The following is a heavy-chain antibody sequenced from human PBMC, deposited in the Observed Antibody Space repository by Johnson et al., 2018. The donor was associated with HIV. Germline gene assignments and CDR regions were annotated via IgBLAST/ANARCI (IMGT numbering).Heavy chain of an antibody. D-gene: IGHD3-22*01. CDR3: AKASTPTMIVVVISAFDV. CDR1: GFTFSSHP. V-gene: IGHV3-30*04. J-gene: IGHJ3*01. Sequence: QVQLVESGGGVAQPGTSLRLSCAASGFTFSSHPMNWVRQAPGKGLEWVAVISYDGRNEYYADSVKGRFTISRDNSKNTLYLQVNSLGAEYTAVYYCAKASTPTMIVVVISAFDVWGQGTMVTVSS. CDR2: ISYDGRNE.